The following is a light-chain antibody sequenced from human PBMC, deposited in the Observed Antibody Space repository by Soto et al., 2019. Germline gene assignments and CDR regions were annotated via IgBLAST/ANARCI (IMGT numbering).Light chain of an antibody. CDR3: QQYHNWPPT. CDR2: GTS. Sequence: EIVMTQSPATLSVSPGERATLSCRASQSVTSNLAWYQQKPGQAPRLLIYGTSTRATGIPARFSGSGSGTEFTLIISSLQSEDFALYYCQQYHNWPPTFGGGTKVDIK. J-gene: IGKJ4*01. CDR1: QSVTSN. V-gene: IGKV3-15*01.